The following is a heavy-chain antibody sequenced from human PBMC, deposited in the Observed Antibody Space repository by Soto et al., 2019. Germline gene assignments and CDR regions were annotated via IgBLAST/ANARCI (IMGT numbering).Heavy chain of an antibody. CDR3: ARTLCGWGIWFDP. CDR2: IYYSGST. V-gene: IGHV4-59*01. Sequence: SETLSLTCTVSGGSISSYYWSWIRQPPGKGLEWIGYIYYSGSTNYNPSLKSRVTISVDTSKNQFSLKLSSVTAADTAVYYCARTLCGWGIWFDPWGQGTLVTVS. D-gene: IGHD3-16*01. J-gene: IGHJ5*02. CDR1: GGSISSYY.